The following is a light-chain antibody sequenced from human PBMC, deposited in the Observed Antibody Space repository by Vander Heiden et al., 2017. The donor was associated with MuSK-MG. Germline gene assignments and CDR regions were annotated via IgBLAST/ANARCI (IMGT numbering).Light chain of an antibody. CDR2: AAS. CDR1: QSISSY. V-gene: IGKV1-39*01. CDR3: QQSYSTPPIT. J-gene: IGKJ5*01. Sequence: DIQTTQSPSSLSASVGDRVTITCRASQSISSYLNRYQQKPGKAPKLLIYAASSLQSGVPSRFSGSGSGTDFTLTISSLQPEDFATYYCQQSYSTPPITFGQGTRLEIK.